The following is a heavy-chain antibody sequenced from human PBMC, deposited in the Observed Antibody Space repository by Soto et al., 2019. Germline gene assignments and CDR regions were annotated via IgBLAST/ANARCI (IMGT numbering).Heavy chain of an antibody. V-gene: IGHV2-5*02. D-gene: IGHD6-25*01. J-gene: IGHJ4*02. Sequence: QITLEESGPPVVKPTQTLTLTCTFSGFSLTANGAGVGWIRQSPGKTLEWLVTIYWDDVNRYSPSLRGRLAITKDTSQNQVVLTMTNMDPVDTATYYCAHRGGRGNSFDFWGRGTLVTVSS. CDR3: AHRGGRGNSFDF. CDR2: IYWDDVN. CDR1: GFSLTANGAG.